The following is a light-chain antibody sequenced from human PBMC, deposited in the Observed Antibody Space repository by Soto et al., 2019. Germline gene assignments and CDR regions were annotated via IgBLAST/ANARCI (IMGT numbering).Light chain of an antibody. CDR2: GAS. Sequence: ETVMTQSPATLSVSPGERATLSCRASQRFSSTLAWYQQKPGQAPRLLIDGASSRATGIPARFGGSGSGTEFTLTISSLQSEDFAVYYCQQYNNWPQTFGQGTKGEIK. V-gene: IGKV3-15*01. CDR3: QQYNNWPQT. CDR1: QRFSST. J-gene: IGKJ1*01.